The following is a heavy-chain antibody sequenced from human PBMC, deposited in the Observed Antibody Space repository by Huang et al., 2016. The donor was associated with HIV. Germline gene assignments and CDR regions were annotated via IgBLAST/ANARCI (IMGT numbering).Heavy chain of an antibody. CDR3: ATKTAAMDI. Sequence: VESGGRLVQPGGYIILSCVGSTFTFGAYWMSWVRQSPGKGLEWVANIKQDESEKYDVESVKGRFNISRDNAKKVLFLEMNNVRVEDTATYYCATKTAAMDIWGQGTTVTVS. CDR1: TFTFGAYW. V-gene: IGHV3-7*01. D-gene: IGHD1-7*01. CDR2: IKQDESEK. J-gene: IGHJ6*02.